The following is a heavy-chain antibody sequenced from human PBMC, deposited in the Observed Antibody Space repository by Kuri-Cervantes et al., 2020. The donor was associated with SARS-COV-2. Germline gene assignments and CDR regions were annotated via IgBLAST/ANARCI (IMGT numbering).Heavy chain of an antibody. D-gene: IGHD5-12*01. CDR1: GYTFTSYA. V-gene: IGHV1-3*01. CDR3: AGAHRGSTVYYYYYYGMDV. J-gene: IGHJ6*02. Sequence: ASVKVSCKASGYTFTSYAMHWVRQAPGQRLEWMGWINAGNGNTKYSQKFQGRVTITRDTSASTAYMELSSLRSEDTAVYYRAGAHRGSTVYYYYYYGMDVWGQGTTVTVSS. CDR2: INAGNGNT.